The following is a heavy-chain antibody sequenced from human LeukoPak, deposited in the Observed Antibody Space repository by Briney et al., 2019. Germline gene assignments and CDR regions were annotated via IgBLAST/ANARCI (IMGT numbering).Heavy chain of an antibody. V-gene: IGHV3-48*01. CDR2: ISSSSSTI. D-gene: IGHD3-22*01. CDR1: GFTFSSYS. CDR3: AKDQYGYYDSSGFWFDP. Sequence: PGGSLRLSCAASGFTFSSYSMNWVRQAPGKGLEWVSYISSSSSTIYYADSVKGRFTISRDNSKNTLYLQMNGLRAEDTAVYYCAKDQYGYYDSSGFWFDPWGQGTLVTVSS. J-gene: IGHJ5*02.